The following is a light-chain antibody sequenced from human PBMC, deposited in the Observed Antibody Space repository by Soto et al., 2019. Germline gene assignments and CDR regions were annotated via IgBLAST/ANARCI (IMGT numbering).Light chain of an antibody. J-gene: IGKJ2*01. Sequence: EIVLTQSPGTLSLSPGESAILSCRASQSVNSNYLAWYQQKPGQAPRLLIYGASSRATGVPNRFSGSGSGTDFTLTISSLEPEDFVVYYYHQYGLSPRHPFGQGTKLEIK. CDR1: QSVNSNY. V-gene: IGKV3-20*01. CDR3: HQYGLSPRHP. CDR2: GAS.